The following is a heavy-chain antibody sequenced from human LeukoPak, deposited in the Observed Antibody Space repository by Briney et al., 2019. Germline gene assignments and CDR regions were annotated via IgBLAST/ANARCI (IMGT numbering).Heavy chain of an antibody. CDR2: IYYSGST. CDR1: GGSISSYY. Sequence: SETLSLTCTVSGGSISSYYWSWIRQPPGKGLEWIGYIYYSGSTNYNPSLKSRVTTSLDTSENQFSLKLRSVTAADTAVYYCARGSIAARNDAFDIWGQGTMVTVSS. V-gene: IGHV4-59*01. D-gene: IGHD6-6*01. J-gene: IGHJ3*02. CDR3: ARGSIAARNDAFDI.